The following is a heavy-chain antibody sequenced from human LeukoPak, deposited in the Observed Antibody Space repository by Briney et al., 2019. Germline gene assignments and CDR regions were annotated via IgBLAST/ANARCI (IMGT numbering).Heavy chain of an antibody. CDR2: IYYSGST. V-gene: IGHV4-39*07. Sequence: KPSETLSLTCTVSGGSISSSSYYWGWIRQPPGKGLEWIGSIYYSGSTYYNPSLKSRVTISVDTSKNQFSLKLSSVTAADTAVYSCARPGITPLGEAFDLWGQGTMVTVSP. CDR3: ARPGITPLGEAFDL. CDR1: GGSISSSSYY. J-gene: IGHJ3*01. D-gene: IGHD3-10*01.